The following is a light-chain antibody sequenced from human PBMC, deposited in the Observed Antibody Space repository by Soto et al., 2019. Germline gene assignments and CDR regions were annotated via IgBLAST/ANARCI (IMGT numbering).Light chain of an antibody. CDR1: QSVSSSY. CDR3: QQLNSYPLT. CDR2: GAS. Sequence: IVLTQSAGEPSFFPSARATXXYWASQSVSSSYLAWYQQKPGLAPRLLIYGASSRATGIPDRFSGSGSRTDFTLTISSLQPEDFATYYCQQLNSYPLTFGQGTRMEI. J-gene: IGKJ5*01. V-gene: IGKV3-20*01.